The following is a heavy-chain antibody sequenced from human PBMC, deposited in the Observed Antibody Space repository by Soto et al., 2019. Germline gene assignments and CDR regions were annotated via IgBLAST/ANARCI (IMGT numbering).Heavy chain of an antibody. CDR3: ARDGNGRQLALFIDY. Sequence: QVQLVQSGAEVKKPGASVKVSCKASGYTFTSYGISWVRQAPGQELEWMGWISAYNDNTNYAQKLQGRVTMTTDTSTSTAYMELRSLRSDDTAVYYCARDGNGRQLALFIDYWGQGTLVTVSS. D-gene: IGHD6-13*01. CDR2: ISAYNDNT. CDR1: GYTFTSYG. V-gene: IGHV1-18*01. J-gene: IGHJ4*02.